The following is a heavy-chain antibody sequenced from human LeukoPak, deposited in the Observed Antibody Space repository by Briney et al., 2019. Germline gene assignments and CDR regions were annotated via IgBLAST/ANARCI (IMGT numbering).Heavy chain of an antibody. J-gene: IGHJ4*02. CDR1: GFTFSSYS. Sequence: GGSLRLSCAASGFTFSSYSMNWVRQAPGKGLEWVSYISSSSSTIYYADSVKGRFTISRDNSKNTLYLQMNSLRAEDTAVYYCAKSSNYFDYWGQGTLVTVSS. CDR2: ISSSSSTI. V-gene: IGHV3-48*01. CDR3: AKSSNYFDY.